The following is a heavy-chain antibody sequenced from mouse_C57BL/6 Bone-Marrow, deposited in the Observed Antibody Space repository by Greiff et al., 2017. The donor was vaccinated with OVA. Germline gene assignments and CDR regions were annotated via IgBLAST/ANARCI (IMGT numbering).Heavy chain of an antibody. CDR3: ARVCGSSFYYAMDY. CDR1: GYTFTSYW. V-gene: IGHV1-52*01. CDR2: IDPSDSET. Sequence: QVQLQQPGAELVRPGSSVKLSCKASGYTFTSYWMHWVKQGPIQGLEWIGNIDPSDSETHYNQKVKDKATLTVNKSSSTANMQLMSLTSEDSAVYYVARVCGSSFYYAMDYWGQGTSVTVSS. D-gene: IGHD1-1*01. J-gene: IGHJ4*01.